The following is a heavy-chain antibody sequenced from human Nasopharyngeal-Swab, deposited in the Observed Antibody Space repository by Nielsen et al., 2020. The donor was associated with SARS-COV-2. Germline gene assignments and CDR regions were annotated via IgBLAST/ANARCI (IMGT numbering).Heavy chain of an antibody. D-gene: IGHD1-26*01. J-gene: IGHJ4*02. CDR3: ARPYSGSYWSYFDY. CDR2: ISYDGSNK. V-gene: IGHV3-30-3*01. CDR1: GFTFSSYA. Sequence: GESLKISCAASGFTFSSYAVHWVRQAPGKGLEWVAVISYDGSNKYYADSVKGRFTISRDNSKNTLYLQMNSLRAEDTAVYYCARPYSGSYWSYFDYWGQGTLVTVSS.